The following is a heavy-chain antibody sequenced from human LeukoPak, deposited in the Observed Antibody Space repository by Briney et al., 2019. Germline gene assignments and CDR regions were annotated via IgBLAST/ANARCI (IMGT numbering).Heavy chain of an antibody. CDR1: GFTFSRYA. J-gene: IGHJ4*02. CDR2: ISVTGGST. CDR3: AREGHGSGSYYLPY. V-gene: IGHV3-23*01. D-gene: IGHD3-10*01. Sequence: GGSLRLSCSASGFTFSRYAMSWVRQPPGKGLEWVSAISVTGGSTFYADSVKGRFTVSRDNSKNTLFLQMNRLRADDTAVYYCAREGHGSGSYYLPYWGQGTLVPVSS.